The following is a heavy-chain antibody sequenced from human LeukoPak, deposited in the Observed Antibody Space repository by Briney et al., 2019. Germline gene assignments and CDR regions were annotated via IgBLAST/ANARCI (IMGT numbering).Heavy chain of an antibody. CDR2: ISSSSSYI. CDR3: ARDRVAARPFYMDV. J-gene: IGHJ6*03. Sequence: GGSLRLSCAASGFTFSSYSMNWVRQAPGKGLEWVSSISSSSSYIYYADSVKGRFTISRDNAKNSLYLQMNSLRAEDTAVYYCARDRVAARPFYMDVWGKGTTVTISS. V-gene: IGHV3-21*01. CDR1: GFTFSSYS. D-gene: IGHD6-6*01.